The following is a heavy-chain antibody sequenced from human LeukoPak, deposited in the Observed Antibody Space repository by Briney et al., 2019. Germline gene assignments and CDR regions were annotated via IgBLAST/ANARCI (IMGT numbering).Heavy chain of an antibody. D-gene: IGHD5-18*01. CDR2: IKQDGSEK. CDR3: ARDYRRGYFDAFDI. CDR1: GFTFSSYW. J-gene: IGHJ3*02. Sequence: GGSLRLSCAASGFTFSSYWMSWVRQAPGKGLEWVANIKQDGSEKYYVDSVKGRFTISRDNAKNSLYLQMNSLRAEDTAVYYCARDYRRGYFDAFDIWDQGTMVTVSS. V-gene: IGHV3-7*01.